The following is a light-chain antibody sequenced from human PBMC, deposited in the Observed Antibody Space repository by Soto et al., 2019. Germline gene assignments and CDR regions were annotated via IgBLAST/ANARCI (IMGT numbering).Light chain of an antibody. CDR2: GAS. J-gene: IGKJ1*01. CDR1: QSVSSS. V-gene: IGKV3-15*01. CDR3: QQYNNWPRP. Sequence: EIVMTQSPATLSVSPGERATLSCRASQSVSSSLAWFQQKPGQAPRLLIYGASTRATGIPARFNGSGSGTEFTLTISSLKSEDFAVYYCQQYNNWPRPFGQGTKVEIK.